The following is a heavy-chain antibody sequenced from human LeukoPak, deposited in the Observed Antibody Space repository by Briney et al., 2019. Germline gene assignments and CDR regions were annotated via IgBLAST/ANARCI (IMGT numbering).Heavy chain of an antibody. J-gene: IGHJ4*02. CDR2: VYYSGST. CDR3: ARESNGWYAFDY. Sequence: PSETLSLTCTVSSGSISSSSFYWGWIRQPPGKGLEWIGTVYYSGSTYYNPSLKSRVTISVDTSKNQFSLKLSSVTAADTAVYYCARESNGWYAFDYWGQGTLVTVSS. D-gene: IGHD6-19*01. V-gene: IGHV4-39*07. CDR1: SGSISSSSFY.